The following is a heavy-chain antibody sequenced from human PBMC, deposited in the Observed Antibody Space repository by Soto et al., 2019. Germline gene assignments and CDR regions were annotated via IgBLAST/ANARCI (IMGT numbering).Heavy chain of an antibody. J-gene: IGHJ4*02. V-gene: IGHV1-3*05. CDR3: ARDASRPRSNFDY. Sequence: QVQLVQSGAEEKKPGASVKLSCKASGYIFTNYGIHWVRQAPGQRLEWMGWFDVGNGDTKYSQKFQDRVTITTDTSASTAYMELSSLRSEDTAVYYCARDASRPRSNFDYWGQGTLITVSS. CDR1: GYIFTNYG. CDR2: FDVGNGDT.